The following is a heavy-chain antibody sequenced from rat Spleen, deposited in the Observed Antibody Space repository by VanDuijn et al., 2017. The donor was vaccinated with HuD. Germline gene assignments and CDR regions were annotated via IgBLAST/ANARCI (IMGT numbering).Heavy chain of an antibody. Sequence: EVQLVESDGGLVQPGRSLKVSCAASGFTFSNYYMAWVRQAPTKGLEWVAYISTGDSPYYRDSVKGRFTISRDNAKSTLYLQMDSLRSEDTATYSCTTGVYPGNFDFWGQGVMVTVSS. J-gene: IGHJ2*01. V-gene: IGHV5-27*01. D-gene: IGHD1-4*01. CDR2: ISTGDSP. CDR3: TTGVYPGNFDF. CDR1: GFTFSNYY.